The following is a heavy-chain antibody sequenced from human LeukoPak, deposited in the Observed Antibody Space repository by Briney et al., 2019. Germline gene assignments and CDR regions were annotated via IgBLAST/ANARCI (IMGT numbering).Heavy chain of an antibody. CDR3: ARESGGSSDY. CDR1: GGSISSYY. Sequence: PSETLSLTCTVSGGSISSYYWSWIRQPPGKGLEWIGYIHFSGSTKYNPSLKSRVTISIDTSKNQFSLKLSSVTAADTAVYYCARESGGSSDYWGQGTLVTVSS. CDR2: IHFSGST. D-gene: IGHD6-6*01. V-gene: IGHV4-59*01. J-gene: IGHJ4*02.